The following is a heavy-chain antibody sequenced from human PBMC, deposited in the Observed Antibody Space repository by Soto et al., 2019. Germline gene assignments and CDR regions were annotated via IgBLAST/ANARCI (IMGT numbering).Heavy chain of an antibody. CDR1: GGSISSGDYY. CDR2: IYYSGST. D-gene: IGHD3-3*01. Sequence: PSETLSLTCTVSGGSISSGDYYWSWIRQPPGKGLEWIGYIYYSGSTYYNPSLKSRVTISVDTSKNQFSLKLSSVTAADTAVYYCARDHDFWSGLWALDIWGQGTMVTVSS. V-gene: IGHV4-30-4*01. J-gene: IGHJ3*02. CDR3: ARDHDFWSGLWALDI.